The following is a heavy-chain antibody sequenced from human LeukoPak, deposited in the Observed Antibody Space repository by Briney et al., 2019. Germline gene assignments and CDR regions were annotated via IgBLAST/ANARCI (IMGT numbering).Heavy chain of an antibody. D-gene: IGHD6-19*01. Sequence: SETLSLTCAVYGGSFSGYYWSWIRQPPGKGLEWIGEINHSGSTNYNPSLKSRVTISVDTSKNQFSLKLSSVTAADTALYYCARYEAVAGVFDFWGQGTLVTVSS. CDR2: INHSGST. CDR1: GGSFSGYY. J-gene: IGHJ4*02. CDR3: ARYEAVAGVFDF. V-gene: IGHV4-34*01.